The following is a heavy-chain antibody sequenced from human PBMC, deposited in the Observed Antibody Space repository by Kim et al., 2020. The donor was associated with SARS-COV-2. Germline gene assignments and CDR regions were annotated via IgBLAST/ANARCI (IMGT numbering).Heavy chain of an antibody. J-gene: IGHJ3*01. CDR2: IGCSGTIK. CDR1: GFTLSSYS. CDR3: AKDNRKAFDF. Sequence: GGSLRLSCATSGFTLSSYSMNWVRQSPGKGLEWVAVIGCSGTIKKHADSVRGRFTISRDNTNNIVFLQMNGLRAEDTAVYYCAKDNRKAFDFGG. V-gene: IGHV3-48*04. D-gene: IGHD3-16*02.